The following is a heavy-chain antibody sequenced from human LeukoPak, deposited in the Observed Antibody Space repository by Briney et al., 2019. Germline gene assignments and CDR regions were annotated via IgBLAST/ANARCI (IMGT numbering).Heavy chain of an antibody. CDR2: IYYSGST. D-gene: IGHD6-19*01. Sequence: SETLSPTCTVSGGSISSGGYYWSWIRQHPGTGLEWIGYIYYSGSTYYNPSLKSRVTISVDTSKNQFSLKLSSVTAADTAVYYCAREGVAGYFDYWGQGTLITVSS. V-gene: IGHV4-31*03. CDR3: AREGVAGYFDY. CDR1: GGSISSGGYY. J-gene: IGHJ4*02.